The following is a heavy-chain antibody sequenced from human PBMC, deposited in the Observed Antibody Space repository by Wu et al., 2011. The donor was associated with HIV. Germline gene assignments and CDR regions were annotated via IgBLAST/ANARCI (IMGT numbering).Heavy chain of an antibody. CDR1: GGTFSSYA. CDR3: ARVLGSYYDFWSGYEDLGY. J-gene: IGHJ4*02. CDR2: IIPIFGTA. Sequence: QVQLVQSGAEVKKPGSSVKVSCKASGGTFSSYAISWVRQAPGQGLEWMGRIIPIFGTANYAQKFQGRVTITADESTSTAYMELSSLRSEDTAVYYCARVLGSYYDFWSGYEDLGYWGQGTLVTVSS. D-gene: IGHD3-3*01. V-gene: IGHV1-69*15.